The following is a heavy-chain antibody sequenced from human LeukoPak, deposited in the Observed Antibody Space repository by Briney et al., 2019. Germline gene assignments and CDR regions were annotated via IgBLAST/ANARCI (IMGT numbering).Heavy chain of an antibody. J-gene: IGHJ4*02. Sequence: GGSLRLSCAASGFTLSNAWMSWVRQAPGKGLEWVGRIKTKSEGGTTDYAAPVEGRFTLSRDDSKNTLYLQMNTLKTDDTALYYCTTDPPGVYWGQGTLVAVSS. CDR1: GFTLSNAW. V-gene: IGHV3-15*01. CDR3: TTDPPGVY. CDR2: IKTKSEGGTT.